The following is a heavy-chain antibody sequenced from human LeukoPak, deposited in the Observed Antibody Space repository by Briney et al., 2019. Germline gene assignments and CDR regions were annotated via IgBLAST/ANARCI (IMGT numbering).Heavy chain of an antibody. CDR1: GFTFSSYS. CDR3: AREGVGATIVFDD. V-gene: IGHV3-21*01. J-gene: IGHJ4*02. D-gene: IGHD1-26*01. CDR2: ISSSSSYI. Sequence: GGSLRLSCAASGFTFSSYSMNWVRQAPGKGLEWVSSISSSSSYIYYADSVKGRFTISRDNAKNSLYLQMNSLRAEDTAVYYCAREGVGATIVFDDWGQGTLVTVSS.